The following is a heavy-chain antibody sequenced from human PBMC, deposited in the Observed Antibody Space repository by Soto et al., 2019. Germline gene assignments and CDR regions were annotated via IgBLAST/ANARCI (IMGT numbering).Heavy chain of an antibody. J-gene: IGHJ6*02. CDR2: IYSGGST. V-gene: IGHV3-53*01. CDR1: GFTVSSNY. CDR3: ASQGYRPPGGLDYYYNGMDV. D-gene: IGHD4-4*01. Sequence: PGGSLRLSCAASGFTVSSNYMSWVRQAPGKGLEWVSVIYSGGSTYYADSVKGRFTISRDNSKNTLYLQMNSLRAEDTAVYYCASQGYRPPGGLDYYYNGMDVWGQGTTVTVSS.